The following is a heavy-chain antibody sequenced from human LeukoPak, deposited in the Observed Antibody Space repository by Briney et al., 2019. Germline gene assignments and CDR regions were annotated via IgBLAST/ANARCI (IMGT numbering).Heavy chain of an antibody. CDR1: GGSISSYY. Sequence: SETLSLTCTVSGGSISSYYWSRIRQPPGKGLEWIGYIYYSGSTNYNPSLKSRVTISVDTSKNQFSLKLSSVTAADTAVYYCARWGYYDSSGSPLGDAFDIWGQGTMVTVSS. J-gene: IGHJ3*02. V-gene: IGHV4-59*01. D-gene: IGHD3-22*01. CDR3: ARWGYYDSSGSPLGDAFDI. CDR2: IYYSGST.